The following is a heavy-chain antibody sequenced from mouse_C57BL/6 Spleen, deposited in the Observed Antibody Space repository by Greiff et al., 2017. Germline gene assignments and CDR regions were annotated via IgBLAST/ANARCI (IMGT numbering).Heavy chain of an antibody. D-gene: IGHD1-1*01. CDR3: AISRVTTVVAYYYAMDY. CDR1: GYTFTSYW. V-gene: IGHV1-64*01. Sequence: QVQLQQPGAELVKPGASVKLSCKASGYTFTSYWMHWVKQRPGQGLEWIGMIHPNSGSTNYNEKFKSKARLTVDKSSSTAYMQLSSLTSEDSAVYYCAISRVTTVVAYYYAMDYWGQGTSVTVSS. CDR2: IHPNSGST. J-gene: IGHJ4*01.